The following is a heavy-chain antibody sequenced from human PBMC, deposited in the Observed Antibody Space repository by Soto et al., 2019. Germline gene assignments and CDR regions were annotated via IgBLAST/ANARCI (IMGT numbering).Heavy chain of an antibody. Sequence: EVQLVESGGGLVQPGGSLSLSCAASGFTISNYWMHWVRQSPGKGLVWVAGIDSYGGYSRYADSVRGRFTISRDNGKNSLYLQMNILRHEGTAVYYCARDRPRNWFDSWGQGALVTVST. V-gene: IGHV3-74*01. J-gene: IGHJ5*01. CDR2: IDSYGGYS. CDR1: GFTISNYW. CDR3: ARDRPRNWFDS.